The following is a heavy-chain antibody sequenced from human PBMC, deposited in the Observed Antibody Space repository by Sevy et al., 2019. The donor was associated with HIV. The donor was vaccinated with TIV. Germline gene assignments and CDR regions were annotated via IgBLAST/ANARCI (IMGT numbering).Heavy chain of an antibody. V-gene: IGHV3-66*01. D-gene: IGHD5-18*01. J-gene: IGHJ4*02. CDR2: IYSGGST. CDR1: GFTVSSNY. CDR3: ARGRGTGYSYGFDY. Sequence: GGSLRLSCAASGFTVSSNYMSWVRQAPGKGLEWVSVIYSGGSTYYADSVKGRFIISRDNSKNTLFLQMNSVRAEDTAVYYCARGRGTGYSYGFDYWGQGTLVTVSS.